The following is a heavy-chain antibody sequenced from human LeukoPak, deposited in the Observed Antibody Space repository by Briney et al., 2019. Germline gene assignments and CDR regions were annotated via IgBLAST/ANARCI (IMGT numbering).Heavy chain of an antibody. CDR1: GFTFSTYG. V-gene: IGHV3-23*01. CDR2: ISDSGGTT. D-gene: IGHD3-10*01. CDR3: AKDFGPHRRKIPITVVRGRPYYFDF. Sequence: PGGSLRLSCAASGFTFSTYGMSWVRQAPGKGLEWVSAISDSGGTTYYADSVKGRFTISRDNSKNTLYLRVNSLRAEDTAMYYCAKDFGPHRRKIPITVVRGRPYYFDFWGQGTLVIVSS. J-gene: IGHJ4*02.